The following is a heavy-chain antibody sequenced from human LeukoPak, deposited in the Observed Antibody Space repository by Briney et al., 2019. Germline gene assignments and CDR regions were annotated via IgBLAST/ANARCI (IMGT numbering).Heavy chain of an antibody. V-gene: IGHV1-2*04. Sequence: ASVKVSCKASGYTFTGYYTHWVRQAPGQGLEWMGWINPNSGGTNYAQKFQGWVTMTRDTSISTAYMELSRLSSDDTAVYYCARDSVVATIHYYYGMDVWGQGTTVTVSS. CDR1: GYTFTGYY. D-gene: IGHD5-12*01. J-gene: IGHJ6*02. CDR3: ARDSVVATIHYYYGMDV. CDR2: INPNSGGT.